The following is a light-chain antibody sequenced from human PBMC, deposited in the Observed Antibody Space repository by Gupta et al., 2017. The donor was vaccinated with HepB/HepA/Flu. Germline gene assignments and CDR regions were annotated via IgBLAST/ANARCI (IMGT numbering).Light chain of an antibody. J-gene: IGKJ2*01. CDR2: GAS. V-gene: IGKV1-12*01. CDR1: QDISIW. CDR3: QQANSFPRS. Sequence: DIQMTQSPSSVSASVGDRVTITCRASQDISIWLTWYQQKPGKAPKLLIYGASNLESGVPSRFSGSGSGTDFTLTISNLQPEDFATYYCQQANSFPRSFGQGTKLEI.